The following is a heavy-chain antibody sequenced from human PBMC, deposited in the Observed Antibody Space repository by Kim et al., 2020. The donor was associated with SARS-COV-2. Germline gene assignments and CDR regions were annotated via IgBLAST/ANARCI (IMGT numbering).Heavy chain of an antibody. CDR2: ISGSGGNT. V-gene: IGHV3-23*01. D-gene: IGHD2-2*01. J-gene: IGHJ5*02. Sequence: GGSLRLSCAASGFTFSSYAMSWVRQAPGKGLEWVSVISGSGGNTYYADSVKGRFTNSRDNSKNTLYLQMNSLRAEDTAVYYCAKDRSDCSYNSCRVRFDPWGQGTLVTVSS. CDR1: GFTFSSYA. CDR3: AKDRSDCSYNSCRVRFDP.